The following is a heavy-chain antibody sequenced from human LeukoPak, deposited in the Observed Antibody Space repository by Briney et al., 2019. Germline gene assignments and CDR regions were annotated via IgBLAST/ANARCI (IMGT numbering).Heavy chain of an antibody. J-gene: IGHJ4*02. CDR2: ISYHGNNE. CDR1: GFTFSLSG. Sequence: GGSLRLSCAASGFTFSLSGMHWGRQGPGKGLEWVAVISYHGNNEYDADSVKGRFTISRNNSKNTQYLQMNSRTAEDAAVYYCARCPERSGYYDELDSWGQGTLVTVSS. CDR3: ARCPERSGYYDELDS. D-gene: IGHD3-22*01. V-gene: IGHV3-30*03.